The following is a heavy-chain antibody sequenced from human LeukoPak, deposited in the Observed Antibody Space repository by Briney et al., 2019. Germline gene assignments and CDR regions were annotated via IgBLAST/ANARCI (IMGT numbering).Heavy chain of an antibody. CDR1: GFTFSSYA. D-gene: IGHD5-24*01. J-gene: IGHJ3*02. CDR3: ARDHVRDGYYAFDI. CDR2: ISYDGSNK. V-gene: IGHV3-30*04. Sequence: PGGSLRLSCAASGFTFSSYAMHWVRQAPGKGLEWVAVISYDGSNKYYADSVKGRFTISRDNSKNTLYLQMNSLRAEDTAVYYCARDHVRDGYYAFDIWGQGTMVTVSS.